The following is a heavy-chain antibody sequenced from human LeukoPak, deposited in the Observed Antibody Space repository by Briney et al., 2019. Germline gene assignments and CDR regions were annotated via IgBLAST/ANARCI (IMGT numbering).Heavy chain of an antibody. CDR3: ARTSHKRSAFYYYYYYMDV. Sequence: GGSLRLSCAASGFTFSSYAMSWVRQAPGKGLEWVSAISGSGGSTHYADSVKGRFTISRDNSKNTLYLQMNSLRAEDTAVYYCARTSHKRSAFYYYYYYMDVWGKGTTVTVSS. CDR2: ISGSGGST. CDR1: GFTFSSYA. J-gene: IGHJ6*03. V-gene: IGHV3-23*01. D-gene: IGHD2-2*01.